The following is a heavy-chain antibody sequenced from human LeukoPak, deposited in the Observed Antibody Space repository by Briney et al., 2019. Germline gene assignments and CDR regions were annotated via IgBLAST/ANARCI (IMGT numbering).Heavy chain of an antibody. CDR3: ARERIPYSSSPGAFDI. CDR1: GGSISSYY. V-gene: IGHV4-59*01. J-gene: IGHJ3*02. D-gene: IGHD6-6*01. Sequence: PSETLSLTCTVSGGSISSYYWSWIRQPPGKGLEWIGYIYYSGNTNYNPSLKSRVTISVDTSKNQFSLKLSSVTAADTAVYYCARERIPYSSSPGAFDIWGQGTMVTVSS. CDR2: IYYSGNT.